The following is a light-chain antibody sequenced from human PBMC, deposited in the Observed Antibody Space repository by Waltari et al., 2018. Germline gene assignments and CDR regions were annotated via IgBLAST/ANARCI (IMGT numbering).Light chain of an antibody. CDR1: QTVRTTY. J-gene: IGKJ4*01. V-gene: IGKV3-20*01. CDR2: GAS. CDR3: QQYDISPLT. Sequence: EIVFTPSPRTLPLSPGARATLSCRASQTVRTTYLAWYQQKPGQAPTLLIYGASSRATGIPDRFSGSGSGTDFSLTISSLEPEDFAVYYCQQYDISPLTFGGGTKVEIK.